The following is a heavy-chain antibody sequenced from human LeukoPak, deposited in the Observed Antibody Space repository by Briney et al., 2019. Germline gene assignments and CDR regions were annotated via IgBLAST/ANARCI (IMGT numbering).Heavy chain of an antibody. D-gene: IGHD3-10*01. V-gene: IGHV3-33*01. CDR3: ASEPAVRGVIP. J-gene: IGHJ5*02. CDR1: GFTFSSYG. Sequence: GGTLRLSCAASGFTFSSYGMHWVRQAPGKGLEWVAVIWYDGSNKYYADSVKGRFTISRDNSKNTLYLQMNSLRAEDTAVYYCASEPAVRGVIPWGQGTLVTVSS. CDR2: IWYDGSNK.